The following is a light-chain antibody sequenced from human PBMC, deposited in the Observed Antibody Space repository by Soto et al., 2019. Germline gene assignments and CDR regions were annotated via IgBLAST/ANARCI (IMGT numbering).Light chain of an antibody. Sequence: DIQMTQSPPSLSASVGDRVTITCRASQTIDSSLNWYQQKPGKAPKLLIYGASSLQSGVPSRFSGSGSGTDFTLTISSLQPEDFATYFCQQSYSIPFTFGPGTKVDIK. CDR3: QQSYSIPFT. CDR2: GAS. V-gene: IGKV1-39*01. CDR1: QTIDSS. J-gene: IGKJ3*01.